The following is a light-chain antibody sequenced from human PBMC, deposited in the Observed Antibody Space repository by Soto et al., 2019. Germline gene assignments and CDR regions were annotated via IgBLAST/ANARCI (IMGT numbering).Light chain of an antibody. Sequence: QSVLTQPHSASATPGQRVTIFCSGGSSNIGSNTVNWYQQLPGTAPKLLIHSNNQRPSGVPDRFSGSKSGTSASLAISGLQSEDEADYYCAAWDDSLNGVVFGGGTKVTVL. J-gene: IGLJ2*01. V-gene: IGLV1-44*01. CDR1: SSNIGSNT. CDR3: AAWDDSLNGVV. CDR2: SNN.